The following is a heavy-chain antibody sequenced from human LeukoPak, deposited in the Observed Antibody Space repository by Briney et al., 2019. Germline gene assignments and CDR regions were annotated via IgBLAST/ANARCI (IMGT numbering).Heavy chain of an antibody. J-gene: IGHJ4*02. D-gene: IGHD2-2*01. V-gene: IGHV4-39*01. CDR3: ARLRGYCSSTDCPPSTRWFDY. CDR1: GGSISSSTYY. Sequence: PSETLSLTCTVAGGSISSSTYYWGWIRQPPGRGLEWIGSIYYSSTYCNPSLKSRVTISVDMSKNQFSLKLSSLTAADTAVYYCARLRGYCSSTDCPPSTRWFDYWGQGTLVTVSS. CDR2: IYYSST.